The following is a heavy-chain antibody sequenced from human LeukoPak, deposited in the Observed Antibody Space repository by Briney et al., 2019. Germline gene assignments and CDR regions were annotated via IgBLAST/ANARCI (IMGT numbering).Heavy chain of an antibody. Sequence: SETLSLTCTVSGGSISSSSYYWGWIRQPPGKGLEWIGSLYYSGSTYYNPSRKSRVTISVDTAKNQFSLKLSSVTAADTAVYYCARLSGSYWPAGYWGQGTLVTVSS. J-gene: IGHJ4*02. V-gene: IGHV4-39*01. D-gene: IGHD1-26*01. CDR2: LYYSGST. CDR1: GGSISSSSYY. CDR3: ARLSGSYWPAGY.